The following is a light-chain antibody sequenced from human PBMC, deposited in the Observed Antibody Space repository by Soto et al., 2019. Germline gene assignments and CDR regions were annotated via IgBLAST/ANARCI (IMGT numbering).Light chain of an antibody. V-gene: IGKV1-39*01. CDR1: QSISTY. J-gene: IGKJ4*01. CDR2: GAS. Sequence: DIQMTQSPSSLSASIGDRITITCRASQSISTYLNWYQQKPGKAPRLLIYGASTLQNGVPSRVSGSGSATDYTLTISSLHPEDFATYYCQQSFITPPLTFGGGTKVEMK. CDR3: QQSFITPPLT.